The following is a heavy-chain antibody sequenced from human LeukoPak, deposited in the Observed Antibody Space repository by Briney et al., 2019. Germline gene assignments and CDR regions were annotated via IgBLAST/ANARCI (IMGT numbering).Heavy chain of an antibody. CDR2: ISHDGSHK. V-gene: IGHV3-30*18. Sequence: GRSLRLSCAGSGFTFSHYGMHWVRQAPGRGLEWVAVISHDGSHKNYADSVKGRFSISRDNSKDTLYLQLNSLRAEDTAVYYCAKGIGSESDFWGQGTLVTVSS. CDR1: GFTFSHYG. J-gene: IGHJ4*02. D-gene: IGHD2-21*01. CDR3: AKGIGSESDF.